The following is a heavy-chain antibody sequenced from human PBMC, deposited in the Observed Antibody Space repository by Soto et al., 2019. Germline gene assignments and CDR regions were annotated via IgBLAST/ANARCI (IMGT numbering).Heavy chain of an antibody. CDR3: VRAPGSATVTTSYVDY. V-gene: IGHV3-30-3*01. CDR1: GFTFRNYA. Sequence: QVQLVESGGGVVQPGRSLRLSCEASGFTFRNYAMHWVRQAPGKGLEWVVVISYDGSKKYYADSLEGRFTISRDNSNNTLYLQMNSLTDEDTAVYYCVRAPGSATVTTSYVDYWGQGTLVTVSS. J-gene: IGHJ4*02. CDR2: ISYDGSKK. D-gene: IGHD4-17*01.